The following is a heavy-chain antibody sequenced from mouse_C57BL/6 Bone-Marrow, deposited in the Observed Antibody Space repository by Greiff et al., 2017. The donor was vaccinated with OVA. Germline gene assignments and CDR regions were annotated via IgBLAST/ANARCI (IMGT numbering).Heavy chain of an antibody. J-gene: IGHJ2*01. CDR3: ARYGDGYYTPDYYFDY. Sequence: EVKVVESGGGLVQPGGSLSLSCAASGFTFTDYYMSWVRQPPGKALEWLGFIRNKANGYTTEYSASVKGRFTISRDNSQSILYLQMNALRAEDSATYYCARYGDGYYTPDYYFDYWGQGTTLTVSS. CDR1: GFTFTDYY. D-gene: IGHD2-3*01. CDR2: IRNKANGYTT. V-gene: IGHV7-3*01.